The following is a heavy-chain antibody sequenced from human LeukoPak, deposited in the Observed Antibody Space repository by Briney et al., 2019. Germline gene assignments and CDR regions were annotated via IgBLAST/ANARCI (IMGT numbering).Heavy chain of an antibody. CDR1: GFTFSSYW. J-gene: IGHJ4*02. CDR3: ARDSYYDSSLGDY. Sequence: GGSLRLSCTASGFTFSSYWMSWVRQAPGKGLEWVANIKQDGSEKYYVDSVKGRFTISRDNAKNSLYLQMNSLRDEDTAVYYCARDSYYDSSLGDYWGQGTLVTVSS. V-gene: IGHV3-7*01. CDR2: IKQDGSEK. D-gene: IGHD3-22*01.